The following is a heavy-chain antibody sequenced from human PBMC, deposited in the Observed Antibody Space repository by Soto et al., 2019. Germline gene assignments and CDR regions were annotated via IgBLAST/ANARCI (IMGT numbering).Heavy chain of an antibody. Sequence: SETLSLTCTVSGVSIGSGDYSWSWIRQPPGKGLEWLGYLYHRGNTYYNPSLESRLTMSADRSKNPLSLSLRSVTAADTAMYYCVRSQDNMGAGPKWFDPWGQGILVTVSS. J-gene: IGHJ5*02. CDR3: VRSQDNMGAGPKWFDP. CDR2: LYHRGNT. V-gene: IGHV4-30-2*01. CDR1: GVSIGSGDYS. D-gene: IGHD1-26*01.